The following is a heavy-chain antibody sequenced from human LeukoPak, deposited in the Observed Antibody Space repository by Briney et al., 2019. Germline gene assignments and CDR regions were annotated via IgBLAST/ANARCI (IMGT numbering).Heavy chain of an antibody. V-gene: IGHV1-2*02. J-gene: IGHJ4*02. CDR1: GYTFTSYD. D-gene: IGHD6-13*01. CDR3: ARFLSSSSPYFDY. Sequence: ASVKVSCKASGYTFTSYDINWVRQAPGQGLEWMGWINPNSGGTNYAQKFQGRVTMTRDTSISTAYMELSRLRSDDTAVYYCARFLSSSSPYFDYWGQGTLVTVSS. CDR2: INPNSGGT.